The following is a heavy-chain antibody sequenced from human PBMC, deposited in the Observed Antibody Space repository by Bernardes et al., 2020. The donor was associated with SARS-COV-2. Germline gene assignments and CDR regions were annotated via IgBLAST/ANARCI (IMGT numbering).Heavy chain of an antibody. CDR2: INHSGST. Sequence: SEPLSLTCDVYGGSVSGYYGSWIRQPPGKGLEWMGEINHSGSTNYNPSHKSRVTISVDTSKNQFSLKLSSVTAADTAVYYCARGTRASRGTIFGVVTAKGVESNWFDPWGQGTLVTVSS. D-gene: IGHD3-3*01. CDR1: GGSVSGYY. V-gene: IGHV4-34*01. CDR3: ARGTRASRGTIFGVVTAKGVESNWFDP. J-gene: IGHJ5*02.